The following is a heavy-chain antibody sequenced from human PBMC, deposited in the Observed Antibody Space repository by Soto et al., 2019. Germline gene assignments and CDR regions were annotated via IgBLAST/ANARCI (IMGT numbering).Heavy chain of an antibody. CDR3: ASGIQLWLRRINNGYSG. J-gene: IGHJ4*02. D-gene: IGHD5-18*01. CDR1: VGTFSTYA. V-gene: IGHV1-69*12. Sequence: QVQLVQSGAEVKKPESSVKVSCKAPVGTFSTYAISWVRQAPGQGLEWMGGIIPMFGTANYAQRFQDRVPITADESTKTVYMELSSLRSADTTVYFCASGIQLWLRRINNGYSGWSQGTLVTVSS. CDR2: IIPMFGTA.